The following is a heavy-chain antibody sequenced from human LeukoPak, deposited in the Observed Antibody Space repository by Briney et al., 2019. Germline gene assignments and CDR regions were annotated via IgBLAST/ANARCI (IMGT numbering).Heavy chain of an antibody. V-gene: IGHV1-69*13. J-gene: IGHJ5*02. CDR3: ARGLYYDSSGYYYHNWFDP. D-gene: IGHD3-22*01. CDR1: GGTFSSYA. Sequence: SVRVSCKASGGTFSSYAISWVRQAPGQGLEWMGGIIPIFGTANYAQKFQGRVTITADESTSTAYMELSSLRSDDTAVYYCARGLYYDSSGYYYHNWFDPWGQGTLVTVSS. CDR2: IIPIFGTA.